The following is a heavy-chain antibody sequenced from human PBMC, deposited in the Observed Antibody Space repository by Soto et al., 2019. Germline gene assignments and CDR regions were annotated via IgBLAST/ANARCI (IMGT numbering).Heavy chain of an antibody. D-gene: IGHD3-22*01. Sequence: GGSLRLSCAASGFTFSSYSMNWVRQAPVNGLEFVSSISSIFSYIYYADSVKGRFTISRYNSKNTLYLQMNSLRAEYTAVYYFERKYDSTAGGAFDIWGQGTMVTVSS. J-gene: IGHJ3*02. CDR1: GFTFSSYS. CDR2: ISSIFSYI. CDR3: ERKYDSTAGGAFDI. V-gene: IGHV3-21*04.